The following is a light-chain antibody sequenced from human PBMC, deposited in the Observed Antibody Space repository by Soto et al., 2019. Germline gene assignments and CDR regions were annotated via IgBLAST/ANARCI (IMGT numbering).Light chain of an antibody. CDR3: TSYTSSNTVT. CDR1: NTDVGDYNY. Sequence: QSALTQPASVSGSPGQSITISCTGTNTDVGDYNYVCWYQQQPGKAPQLIIYDVTKRPSGVSNRFSGSRSGNTASLTISGLQAEDEADYFCTSYTSSNTVTFGGGTKLPVL. V-gene: IGLV2-14*01. J-gene: IGLJ2*01. CDR2: DVT.